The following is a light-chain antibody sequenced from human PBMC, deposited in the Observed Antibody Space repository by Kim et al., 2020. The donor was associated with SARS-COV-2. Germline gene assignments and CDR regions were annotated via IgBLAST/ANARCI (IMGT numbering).Light chain of an antibody. CDR2: DAS. CDR3: QQRNSWPPAVT. V-gene: IGKV3-11*01. CDR1: QTIDNK. J-gene: IGKJ4*01. Sequence: SPEERATLSCRASQTIDNKLVWYQQKPGQAPRLLIYDASNRATGVPDRFSGSGSGTDFTLTISSLEPEDFSIYYCQQRNSWPPAVTFGGGTKVDIK.